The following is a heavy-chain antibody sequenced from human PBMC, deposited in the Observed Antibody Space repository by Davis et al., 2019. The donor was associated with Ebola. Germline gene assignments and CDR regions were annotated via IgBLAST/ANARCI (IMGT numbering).Heavy chain of an antibody. D-gene: IGHD3-3*01. CDR3: TTEVTIFGDLNWFDP. CDR1: GFTFSNAW. CDR2: IKSKTDGGTP. J-gene: IGHJ5*02. V-gene: IGHV3-15*01. Sequence: PGGSLRLSCAASGFTFSNAWMSWVRQAPGKGLEWVGRIKSKTDGGTPDYAAPVKGRFTISRDDSKNTLYLQMNSLKTEDTAVYYCTTEVTIFGDLNWFDPWGQGTLVTVSS.